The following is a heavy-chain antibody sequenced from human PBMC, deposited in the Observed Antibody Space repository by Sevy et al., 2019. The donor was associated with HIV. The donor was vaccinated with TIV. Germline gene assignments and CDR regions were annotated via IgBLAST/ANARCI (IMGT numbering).Heavy chain of an antibody. D-gene: IGHD4-4*01. CDR3: AKALHRVYFSMDV. Sequence: GGSLRLSCAASGFTFSSFAMSWVRQAPGKGLEWVSVISDSGTSTYYADSVKGRFTISRDNSKNTLYLQMNSLRAEDTAVYYCAKALHRVYFSMDVWGQGTTVTVSS. V-gene: IGHV3-23*01. CDR1: GFTFSSFA. CDR2: ISDSGTST. J-gene: IGHJ6*02.